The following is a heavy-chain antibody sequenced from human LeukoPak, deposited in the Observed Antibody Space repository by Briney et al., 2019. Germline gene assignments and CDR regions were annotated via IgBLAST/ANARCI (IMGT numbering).Heavy chain of an antibody. D-gene: IGHD2-21*02. CDR2: IYSGGST. CDR3: AKVSRIVVVTEDWFDP. V-gene: IGHV3-66*01. Sequence: GGSLRLSCAASGFTVSSNYMSWVRQAPGKGLEWVSVIYSGGSTYYADSVKGRFTISRDNSKNTLYLQMNSLRAEDTAVYYCAKVSRIVVVTEDWFDPWGQGTLVTVSS. CDR1: GFTVSSNY. J-gene: IGHJ5*02.